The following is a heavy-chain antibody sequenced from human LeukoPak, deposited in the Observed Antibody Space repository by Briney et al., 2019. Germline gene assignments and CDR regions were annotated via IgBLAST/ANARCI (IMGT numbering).Heavy chain of an antibody. J-gene: IGHJ4*02. CDR3: AKDQVRAARSSDY. CDR1: GFTFSNAW. Sequence: GGSLRLSCAASGFTFSNAWMSWVRQAPGKGLEWVSAISGSGGSTYYADSVKGRFTISRDNSKNTLYLQMNSLRAEDTAVYYCAKDQVRAARSSDYWGQGTLVTVSS. CDR2: ISGSGGST. D-gene: IGHD6-6*01. V-gene: IGHV3-23*01.